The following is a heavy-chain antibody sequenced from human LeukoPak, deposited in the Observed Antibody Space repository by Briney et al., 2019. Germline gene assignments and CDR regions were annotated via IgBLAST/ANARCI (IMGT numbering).Heavy chain of an antibody. CDR2: ILYDGSNQ. V-gene: IGHV3-30*03. D-gene: IGHD5-24*01. CDR1: GFTFRNYG. J-gene: IGHJ4*02. CDR3: ARSNYHFDR. Sequence: PGGSLRLSCAASGFTFRNYGMHWVRQAPGTGLEWVALILYDGSNQYYTDSVKGRFTISRDNARNTLFLQMNSLRDEDTAVYYCARSNYHFDRWGQGTLVTVSS.